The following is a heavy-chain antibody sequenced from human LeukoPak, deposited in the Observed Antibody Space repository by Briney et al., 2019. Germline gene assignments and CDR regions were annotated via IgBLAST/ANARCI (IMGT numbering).Heavy chain of an antibody. Sequence: SETLSLTCTVSGGSINSSIYYWGWVRQPPGKGLEWIGTIYYSGSTYHNPSLKSRVTVSVDTSKNQFSLKLSSVTAADTAVYYCARLGSVVETYGMDVWGQGTTVTVSS. J-gene: IGHJ6*02. D-gene: IGHD2-21*02. CDR3: ARLGSVVETYGMDV. V-gene: IGHV4-39*01. CDR1: GGSINSSIYY. CDR2: IYYSGST.